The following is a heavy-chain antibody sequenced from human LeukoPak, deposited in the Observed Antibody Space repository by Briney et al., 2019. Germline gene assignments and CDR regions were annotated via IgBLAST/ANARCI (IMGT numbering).Heavy chain of an antibody. J-gene: IGHJ4*02. CDR3: ARDGYDGIVDY. D-gene: IGHD5-12*01. CDR2: ISSSSRYI. CDR1: GFAFSSYS. Sequence: GGSLRLSWAASGFAFSSYSMNWVRQAPGKGLEWVSSISSSSRYIYYADSVKGRFTISRDNAKNSLYLQMNSLRAEDTAVYYCARDGYDGIVDYWGQGTLVTVSS. V-gene: IGHV3-21*01.